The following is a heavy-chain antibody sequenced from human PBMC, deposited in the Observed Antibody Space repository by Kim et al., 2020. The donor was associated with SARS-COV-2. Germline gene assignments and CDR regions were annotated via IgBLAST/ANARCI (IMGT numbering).Heavy chain of an antibody. J-gene: IGHJ5*02. V-gene: IGHV3-23*01. Sequence: PAQGRFTISRDNSKNTLYLQMKSQRPEATAAYYCAKCPYSSGGRDWFDPWGQGTLVTVSS. CDR3: AKCPYSSGGRDWFDP. D-gene: IGHD6-25*01.